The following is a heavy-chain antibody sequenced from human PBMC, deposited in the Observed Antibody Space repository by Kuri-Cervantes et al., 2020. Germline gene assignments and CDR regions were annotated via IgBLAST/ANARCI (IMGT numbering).Heavy chain of an antibody. CDR1: GGSISDSNYN. D-gene: IGHD3-16*02. J-gene: IGHJ3*02. V-gene: IGHV4-39*07. CDR2: IYHSGST. Sequence: SETLSLTCTVSGGSISDSNYNWAWNRQPPGKGLEWIGSIYHSGSTYYNPSLKSRVTISVATSKNQFSLKLSSVTAADTAVYYCARDRWDYIWGSYRYEGHDAFDIWGQGTMVTVSS. CDR3: ARDRWDYIWGSYRYEGHDAFDI.